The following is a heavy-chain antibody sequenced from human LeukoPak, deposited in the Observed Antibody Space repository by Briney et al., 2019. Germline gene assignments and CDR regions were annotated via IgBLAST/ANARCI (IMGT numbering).Heavy chain of an antibody. CDR3: AINWNDGLFDP. D-gene: IGHD1-20*01. Sequence: PGGSLRLSCAASGFTVSSNYMSWVRQAPGKGLEWVSVIYSGGSTYYADSVKGRFTISRDNSKNTLYLQMNSLRAENTAVYYCAINWNDGLFDPWGQGTLVTVSS. J-gene: IGHJ5*02. CDR1: GFTVSSNY. V-gene: IGHV3-53*01. CDR2: IYSGGST.